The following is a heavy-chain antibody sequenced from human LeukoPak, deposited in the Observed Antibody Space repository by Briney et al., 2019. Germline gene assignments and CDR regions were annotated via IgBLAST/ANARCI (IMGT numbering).Heavy chain of an antibody. Sequence: GGSLRLSCAASGFTFSDYAMSWVCQAPGKGLEWVSVIGGSGDRIYYADSVKGRFTISRDNSKNTLYLQMNSLRAEDTAVYYCAKDPFSGRMGAFDIWGQGTMVTVSS. V-gene: IGHV3-23*01. CDR3: AKDPFSGRMGAFDI. J-gene: IGHJ3*02. CDR2: IGGSGDRI. D-gene: IGHD1-26*01. CDR1: GFTFSDYA.